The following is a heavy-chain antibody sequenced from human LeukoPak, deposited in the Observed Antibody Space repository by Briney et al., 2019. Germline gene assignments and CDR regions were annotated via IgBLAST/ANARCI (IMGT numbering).Heavy chain of an antibody. CDR1: GGSFSGYY. CDR3: GRTRRDSYYYYGMDV. CDR2: INHSGST. Sequence: PSETLSRTCAVYGGSFSGYYWSWIRQPPGKGLEWIGEINHSGSTNYNPSLKSRVTISVDTSKNQFSLKLSSVTAADTAVYYCGRTRRDSYYYYGMDVWGQGTTVTVSS. D-gene: IGHD1-14*01. J-gene: IGHJ6*02. V-gene: IGHV4-34*01.